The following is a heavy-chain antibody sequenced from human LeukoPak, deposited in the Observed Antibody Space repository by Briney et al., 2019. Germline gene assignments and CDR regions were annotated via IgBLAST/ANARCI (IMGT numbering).Heavy chain of an antibody. J-gene: IGHJ3*02. V-gene: IGHV3-21*01. CDR2: ISSSSSYI. CDR1: GFTFSSYS. D-gene: IGHD3-10*01. Sequence: GALRLSCAASGFTFSSYSMNWVRQAPGKGLEWVSSISSSSSYIYYADSVKGRFTISRDNAKNSLYLQMNSLRAEDTAVYYCARGLGVYGSYDAFDIWGQGTMVTVSS. CDR3: ARGLGVYGSYDAFDI.